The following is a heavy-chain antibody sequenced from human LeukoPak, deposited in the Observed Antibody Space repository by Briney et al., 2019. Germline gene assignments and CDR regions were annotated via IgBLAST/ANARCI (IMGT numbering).Heavy chain of an antibody. J-gene: IGHJ3*02. V-gene: IGHV3-74*01. CDR3: AKTRIITAYDALDI. CDR1: GFTFSSNW. D-gene: IGHD3-10*01. Sequence: PGKSLRLTCAASGFTFSSNWMYWVRQAPGKGPVWVSRINSDGTTTTYAYSVKGRFTISRDNARNTLYLQMNSLRAEDTAVYYCAKTRIITAYDALDIWGQGTVVSVSS. CDR2: INSDGTTT.